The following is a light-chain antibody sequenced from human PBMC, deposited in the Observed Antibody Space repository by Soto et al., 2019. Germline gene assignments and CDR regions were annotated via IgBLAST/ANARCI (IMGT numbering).Light chain of an antibody. J-gene: IGKJ5*01. CDR2: GAS. Sequence: EVVMGESRATLSVSPGDRATLSCRASQNVNTNLAWYQQQPGQAPRLLIFGASTWATGIPARFSGSGSGTEFTLTISSLQPEDFAVYYCQQYNNSPLTFGGGTRLEIK. CDR3: QQYNNSPLT. CDR1: QNVNTN. V-gene: IGKV3-15*01.